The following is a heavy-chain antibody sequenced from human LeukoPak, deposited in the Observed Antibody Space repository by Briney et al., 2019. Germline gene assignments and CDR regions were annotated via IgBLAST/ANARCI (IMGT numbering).Heavy chain of an antibody. Sequence: GGSLRRSCAAFGFTFSDYYMTWIRQAPGKGLEWVSYISTRSTYTDYADSVKGRFTISRDDARNSLYLQMNSLRVEDTAVYYCAREDNWYFDLWGRGTLVTVSS. J-gene: IGHJ2*01. V-gene: IGHV3-11*05. CDR1: GFTFSDYY. CDR3: AREDNWYFDL. CDR2: ISTRSTYT.